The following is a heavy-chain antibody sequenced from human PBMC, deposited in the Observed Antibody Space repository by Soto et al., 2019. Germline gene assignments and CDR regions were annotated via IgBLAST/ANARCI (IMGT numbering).Heavy chain of an antibody. D-gene: IGHD6-19*01. CDR3: AKEGTSGLYYFGY. CDR1: GFTFSNYA. V-gene: IGHV3-23*01. Sequence: GWSLRLSCAASGFTFSNYAMSWVRQAPGKGLEWVSIISGSGDSPYYADSVKGRFTISRDNSRNTLYLQMNSLRAGDSAKYYCAKEGTSGLYYFGYWGQGTLVTVSS. CDR2: ISGSGDSP. J-gene: IGHJ4*02.